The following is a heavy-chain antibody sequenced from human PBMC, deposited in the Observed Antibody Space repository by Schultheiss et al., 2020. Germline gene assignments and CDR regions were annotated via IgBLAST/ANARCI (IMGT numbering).Heavy chain of an antibody. D-gene: IGHD4-17*01. CDR1: GYTFTGYY. V-gene: IGHV1-2*04. CDR2: INPNSGGT. Sequence: GESLKISCKASGYTFTGYYIHWVRQAPGQGLEWMGWINPNSGGTNYAQKFQGWVTMTRDTSISTAYMELSSLRSEDTAVYYCARDKNYGDYERFDYWGQGTLVTVSS. J-gene: IGHJ4*02. CDR3: ARDKNYGDYERFDY.